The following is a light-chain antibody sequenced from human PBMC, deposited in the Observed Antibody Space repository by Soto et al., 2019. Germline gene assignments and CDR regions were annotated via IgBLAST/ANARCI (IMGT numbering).Light chain of an antibody. CDR1: SSDVGSYNL. CDR3: CSYAGSSTSPYV. CDR2: EVS. J-gene: IGLJ1*01. V-gene: IGLV2-23*02. Sequence: QSALTQPASVSGSPGQSITISCTGTSSDVGSYNLVSWYQQHPGKAPKLMIYEVSKRPSGVSNRFSGSKSGNTASLTISGLRAEDEADYYCCSYAGSSTSPYVFGTGTKLTVL.